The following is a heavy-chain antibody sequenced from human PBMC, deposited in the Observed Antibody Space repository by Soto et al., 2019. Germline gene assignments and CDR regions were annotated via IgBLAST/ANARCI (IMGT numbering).Heavy chain of an antibody. J-gene: IGHJ6*02. D-gene: IGHD4-17*01. CDR1: GGTFSSYV. CDR3: ARAPTTEGLDV. CDR2: IIPMFGTV. V-gene: IGHV1-69*01. Sequence: VKVSCKASGGTFSSYVISWVRQAPGQGLEWMGGIIPMFGTVNYAQKFQGRVTINADESTSTAYMELSSLRSEDTAIYYCARAPTTEGLDVWGQGTTVTVSS.